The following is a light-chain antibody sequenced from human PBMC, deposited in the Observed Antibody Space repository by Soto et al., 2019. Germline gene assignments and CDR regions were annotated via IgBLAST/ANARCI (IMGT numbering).Light chain of an antibody. Sequence: QSVLTQPASVSGSPGQSIPISCTGTSSDIGAFNYVSWYQQHPGKAPKLIIYAVSNRPSGVSERFSGSKSDSTASLSISGLQAEDEADYYCCSYASTSTYVFGPGTKLTVL. CDR3: CSYASTSTYV. CDR1: SSDIGAFNY. CDR2: AVS. J-gene: IGLJ1*01. V-gene: IGLV2-14*01.